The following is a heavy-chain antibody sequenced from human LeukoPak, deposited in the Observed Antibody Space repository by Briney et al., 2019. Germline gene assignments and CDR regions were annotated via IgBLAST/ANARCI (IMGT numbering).Heavy chain of an antibody. Sequence: SETLSLTCAVYGGSFRGYYWSWIGQPPGKGLEWIGRIYTSGSTNYNPSLKSRVTMSVDTSKNQFSLKLSSVTAADTAVYYCARGSVAGTIDYWGQGTLVTVSS. CDR1: GGSFRGYY. CDR2: IYTSGST. V-gene: IGHV4-59*10. CDR3: ARGSVAGTIDY. J-gene: IGHJ4*02. D-gene: IGHD6-19*01.